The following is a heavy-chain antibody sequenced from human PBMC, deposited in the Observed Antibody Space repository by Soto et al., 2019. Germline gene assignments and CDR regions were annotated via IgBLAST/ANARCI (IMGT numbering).Heavy chain of an antibody. J-gene: IGHJ6*02. CDR2: IIPIFGTA. V-gene: IGHV1-69*13. CDR1: GGTFSSYS. Sequence: SVKVSCKASGGTFSSYSISWVRQAPGQGLEWMGGIIPIFGTANYAQKFQGRVTITADESTSTAYMELSSLRSEDTAVYYCASGLSYSSGWYALYYGMDVWGQGTTVTVSS. D-gene: IGHD6-19*01. CDR3: ASGLSYSSGWYALYYGMDV.